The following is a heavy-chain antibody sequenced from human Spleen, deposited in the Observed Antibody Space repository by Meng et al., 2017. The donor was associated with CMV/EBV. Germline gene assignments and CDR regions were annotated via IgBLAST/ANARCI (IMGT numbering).Heavy chain of an antibody. Sequence: SQTLSLTCAVYGGSFSGYYWSWIRQPPGKGLEWIGEINHSGSTNYNPSLKSRVTISVDTSKNQFSLKLSSVTAADTAVYYCARGGWGLLAFDIWGQGTMVTVSS. V-gene: IGHV4-34*01. CDR1: GGSFSGYY. J-gene: IGHJ3*02. D-gene: IGHD1-26*01. CDR3: ARGGWGLLAFDI. CDR2: INHSGST.